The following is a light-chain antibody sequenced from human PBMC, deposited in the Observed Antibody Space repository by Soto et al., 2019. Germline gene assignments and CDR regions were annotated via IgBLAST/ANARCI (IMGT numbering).Light chain of an antibody. CDR1: QSIRTN. V-gene: IGKV3-15*01. CDR2: GAS. Sequence: EIVLTQSPATLSVSAGGTVTLSCRASQSIRTNVAWYQQMPGQAPRLLVYGASTRATGVPTRFSGSEAGIEFPLTISSRQSEESEFYFCQKYFTWQLTWTFGPGTK. J-gene: IGKJ1*01. CDR3: QKYFTWQLTWT.